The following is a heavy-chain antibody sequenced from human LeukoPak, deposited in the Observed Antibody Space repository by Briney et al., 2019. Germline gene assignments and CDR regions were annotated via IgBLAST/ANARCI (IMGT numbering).Heavy chain of an antibody. Sequence: PAETLSLTCIVSGYSISGPYYWGWIRQTPGEGLEWIGTIYHTGSTYYGPTLKSRVSISVDTSKNQFSLKLSSVTAADTAVYYCARDRGGVSSSSNWFDPWGQGTLVTVSS. CDR3: ARDRGGVSSSSNWFDP. J-gene: IGHJ5*02. V-gene: IGHV4-38-2*02. CDR2: IYHTGST. CDR1: GYSISGPYY. D-gene: IGHD6-6*01.